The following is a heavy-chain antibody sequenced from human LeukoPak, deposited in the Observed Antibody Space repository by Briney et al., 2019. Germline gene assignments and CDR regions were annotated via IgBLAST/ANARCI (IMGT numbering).Heavy chain of an antibody. V-gene: IGHV4-59*01. CDR3: AGVRTGTTSYDY. CDR2: IYYSGST. CDR1: GGSISSYY. D-gene: IGHD1-1*01. Sequence: SETLSLTCTVSGGSISSYYWNWIRQPPGKGLEWIGYIYYSGSTNYNPSLKSRVTMSVDTSKNQFSLKLSSVTAADTAVYYCAGVRTGTTSYDYWGQGTLVTVSS. J-gene: IGHJ4*02.